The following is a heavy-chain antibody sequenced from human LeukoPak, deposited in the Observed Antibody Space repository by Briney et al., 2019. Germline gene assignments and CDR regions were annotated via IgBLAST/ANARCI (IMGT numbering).Heavy chain of an antibody. CDR2: ISGSGGST. CDR3: AKAHYGDYVSWAFDI. D-gene: IGHD4-17*01. Sequence: GGSLRLSCAASGFTFSSYAMSWVRQAPGKGLEWVSAISGSGGSTYYADSVKGRFAISRDNSKNTLYLQMNSLRAEDTAVYYCAKAHYGDYVSWAFDIWGQGTMVTVSS. CDR1: GFTFSSYA. J-gene: IGHJ3*02. V-gene: IGHV3-23*01.